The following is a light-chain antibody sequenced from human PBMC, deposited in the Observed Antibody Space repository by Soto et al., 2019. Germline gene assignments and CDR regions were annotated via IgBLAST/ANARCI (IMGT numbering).Light chain of an antibody. CDR3: QQYGSSAWT. Sequence: EIVLTQSPCTLSLSPGERATLSCRVSQSVSSSYLAWYQQKPGQAPRLLIYGASSRATGIPDRFSGSGSGTDFTLTISRLEPEDFAVFYCQQYGSSAWTFGQGTKVDIK. CDR2: GAS. J-gene: IGKJ1*01. V-gene: IGKV3-20*01. CDR1: QSVSSSY.